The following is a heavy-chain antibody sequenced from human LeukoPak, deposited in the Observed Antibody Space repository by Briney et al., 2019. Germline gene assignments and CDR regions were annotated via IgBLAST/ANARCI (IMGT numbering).Heavy chain of an antibody. CDR3: AKGYCSSISCLVDY. CDR1: EFTLNDYP. J-gene: IGHJ4*02. D-gene: IGHD2-2*01. V-gene: IGHV3-9*01. Sequence: GGSLKLSFPASEFTLNDYPMHWFRQAPGKALDGFSGISWNSGSIGYADSVKGRFTISRDNAKNSLYLQMNSLRAEDTALYYCAKGYCSSISCLVDYWGQGTLVTVSS. CDR2: ISWNSGSI.